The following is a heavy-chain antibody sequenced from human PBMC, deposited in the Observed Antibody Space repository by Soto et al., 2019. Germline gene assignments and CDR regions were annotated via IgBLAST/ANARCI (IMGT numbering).Heavy chain of an antibody. J-gene: IGHJ4*02. D-gene: IGHD1-7*01. V-gene: IGHV4-59*02. CDR3: ARHRCGTTTCSPAFDY. CDR1: GGSVNSHY. Sequence: PSETLSLTCSVSGGSVNSHYWTWIRQFPGKGLEWIGYISSSAGTDYNPSLKSRVTILVDRSTNQFSLKLGSVTAADTAMYYCARHRCGTTTCSPAFDYWGQGTPVTVSS. CDR2: ISSSAGT.